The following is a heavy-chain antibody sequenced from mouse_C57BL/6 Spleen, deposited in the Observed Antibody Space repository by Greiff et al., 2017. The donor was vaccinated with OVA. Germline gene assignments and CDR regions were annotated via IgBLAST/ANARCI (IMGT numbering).Heavy chain of an antibody. V-gene: IGHV1-42*01. CDR1: GYSFTGYY. Sequence: VHVKQSGPELVKPGASVKISCKASGYSFTGYYMNWVKQSPEKSLEWIGEINPSTGGTTYNQKFKAKATLTVDKSSSTAYMQLKSLTSEDSAVYYCARSNYYGSSYSDYWGQGTTLTVSS. CDR2: INPSTGGT. D-gene: IGHD1-1*01. CDR3: ARSNYYGSSYSDY. J-gene: IGHJ2*01.